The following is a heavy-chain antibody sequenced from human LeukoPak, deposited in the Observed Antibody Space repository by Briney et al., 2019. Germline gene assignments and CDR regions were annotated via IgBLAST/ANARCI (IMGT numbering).Heavy chain of an antibody. V-gene: IGHV1-18*04. CDR3: ARDYDILTGYYIPDY. CDR2: ISAYNGNT. D-gene: IGHD3-9*01. CDR1: GYTFTSYG. J-gene: IGHJ4*02. Sequence: ASVKVSCEASGYTFTSYGISWVRQAPGQGLEWMGWISAYNGNTNYAQKLQGRVTMTTDTSTSTAYMELRSLRSDDTAVYYCARDYDILTGYYIPDYWGQGTLVTVSS.